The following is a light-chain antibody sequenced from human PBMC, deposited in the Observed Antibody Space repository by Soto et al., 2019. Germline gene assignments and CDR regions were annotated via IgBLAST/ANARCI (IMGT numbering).Light chain of an antibody. CDR2: SAS. CDR1: QALSNY. V-gene: IGKV1-9*01. CDR3: QQLSRYPLS. J-gene: IGKJ4*01. Sequence: DIQLTQSPSVLSASVGEKVTITFRASQALSNYLAWYQQKPGKAPDLLIYSASTLQSGVPSRFSGSGSETEFSLTIRGLQPEDFATYYCQQLSRYPLSFGGGTKVDIK.